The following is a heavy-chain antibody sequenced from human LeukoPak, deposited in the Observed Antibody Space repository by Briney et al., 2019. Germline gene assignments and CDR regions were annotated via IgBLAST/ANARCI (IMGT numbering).Heavy chain of an antibody. V-gene: IGHV4-30-2*01. D-gene: IGHD6-13*01. CDR1: GGSISSGGYY. CDR2: IYHSGST. Sequence: SETLSLTCTVSGGSISSGGYYWSWIRQPPGKGLEWIGYIYHSGSTNYNPSLKSRVTISVDKSKNQFSLKLSSVTAADTAVYYCARGVVFGAAAGHFDYWGQGTLVTVSS. J-gene: IGHJ4*02. CDR3: ARGVVFGAAAGHFDY.